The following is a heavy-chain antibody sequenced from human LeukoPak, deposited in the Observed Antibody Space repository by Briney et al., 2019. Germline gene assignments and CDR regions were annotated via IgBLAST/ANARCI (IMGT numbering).Heavy chain of an antibody. CDR1: GFTFNNHA. Sequence: GGSLRLSCATSGFTFNNHAMSWVRQAPGRGLQWVSVISGSGGRINYADSVRGRFTISRDNSKNTLYLQMNSLRAEDTAIYYCAKVYYSSSYYDFDHWGQGTLVTVSS. J-gene: IGHJ4*02. CDR3: AKVYYSSSYYDFDH. D-gene: IGHD6-13*01. V-gene: IGHV3-23*01. CDR2: ISGSGGRI.